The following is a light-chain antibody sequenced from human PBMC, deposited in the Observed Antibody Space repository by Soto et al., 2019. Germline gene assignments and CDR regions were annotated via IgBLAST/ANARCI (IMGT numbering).Light chain of an antibody. CDR3: SSYEGSNNLVL. J-gene: IGLJ2*01. V-gene: IGLV2-8*01. Sequence: QSALTQPPSASGSPGQSVTISCTGSSSDVGGYNYVSWYQQHPGKAPKLMIYEVNKRPSGVPNRFSGSKSGNTASLTVSGLQAEDEAEYYCSSYEGSNNLVLFGGGTKRTVL. CDR2: EVN. CDR1: SSDVGGYNY.